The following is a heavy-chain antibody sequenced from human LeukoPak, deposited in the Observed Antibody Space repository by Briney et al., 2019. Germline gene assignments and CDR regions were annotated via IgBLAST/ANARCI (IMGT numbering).Heavy chain of an antibody. CDR2: IYHSGST. CDR1: GGSISSSSYY. D-gene: IGHD5-12*01. V-gene: IGHV4-39*07. J-gene: IGHJ4*02. Sequence: PSETLSLTCTVSGGSISSSSYYWGWIRQPPGKGLEWIGSIYHSGSTYYNPSLKSRVTISVDTSKNQFSLKLSSVTAADTAFYYCARGDPDIDKLYYFEYWGQGTLVTVSS. CDR3: ARGDPDIDKLYYFEY.